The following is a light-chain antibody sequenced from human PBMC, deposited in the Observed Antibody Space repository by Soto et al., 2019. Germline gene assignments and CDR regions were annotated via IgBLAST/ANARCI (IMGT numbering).Light chain of an antibody. CDR3: MHALHTPRT. J-gene: IGKJ1*01. CDR1: QSLLHSNGNHY. CDR2: LAS. V-gene: IGKV2-28*01. Sequence: DIVMTQSPLSLSFTPGEPASISCRSSQSLLHSNGNHYLEWYFQKPGQSPQLLIYLASIRASGVPDRFSGSGSGTDFTLKISRVEAEDVGIYYCMHALHTPRTFGQGTKVAIK.